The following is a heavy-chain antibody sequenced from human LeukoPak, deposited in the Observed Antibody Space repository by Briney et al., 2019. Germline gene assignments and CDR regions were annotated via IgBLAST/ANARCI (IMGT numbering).Heavy chain of an antibody. D-gene: IGHD1-26*01. Sequence: PSETLSLTCTVSGGSISSSSYCWGWIRQPPGKGLEWIGSIYYSGSTYYNPSLKSRVTISVDTSKNQFSLKLSSVTAADTAVYYCAGYSGSYGTFDYWGQGTLVTVSS. CDR3: AGYSGSYGTFDY. V-gene: IGHV4-39*07. CDR1: GGSISSSSYC. CDR2: IYYSGST. J-gene: IGHJ4*02.